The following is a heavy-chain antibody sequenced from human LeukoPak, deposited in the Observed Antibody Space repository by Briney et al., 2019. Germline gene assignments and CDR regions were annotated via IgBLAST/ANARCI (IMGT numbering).Heavy chain of an antibody. J-gene: IGHJ4*02. V-gene: IGHV1-2*02. Sequence: ASVKVSCKASGYTFTGYYMHWVRQAHGQGLEWMGWINPNSGGTNYAQKFQGSVTMTRDTSISTAYMELSRLRSDDTAVYYCARERTLTSCYDYWGQGTLVTVSS. CDR1: GYTFTGYY. CDR3: ARERTLTSCYDY. CDR2: INPNSGGT. D-gene: IGHD2-15*01.